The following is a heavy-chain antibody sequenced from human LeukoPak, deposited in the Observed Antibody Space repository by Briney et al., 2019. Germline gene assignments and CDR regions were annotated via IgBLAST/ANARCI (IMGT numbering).Heavy chain of an antibody. CDR1: GFGFTFSTSV. V-gene: IGHV3-30-3*01. J-gene: IGHJ3*02. CDR2: ISHYGNGK. CDR3: TREGESSGYAGAFDI. D-gene: IGHD3-22*01. Sequence: GGSLRLSCAASGFGFTFSTSVIHWVRQAPGKGLEWVAAISHYGNGKYYAESVKGRFTISRDNSKNTVYVEMSSLRVEDTAVYFCTREGESSGYAGAFDIWGHGTMVTVS.